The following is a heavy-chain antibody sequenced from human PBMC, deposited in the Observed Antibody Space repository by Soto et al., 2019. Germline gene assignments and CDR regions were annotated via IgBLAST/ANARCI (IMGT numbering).Heavy chain of an antibody. V-gene: IGHV4-30-4*01. CDR2: IYYRGNT. Sequence: SSETLSLTCTVSGVSITSGDYYWNWIRQPPGKGLEWIGNIYYRGNTYYNPSLKSRVTISLDTSKNQFSLKLTSVTAADTAVYYCASFGVASMNWFDPWGQGTLVTVSS. CDR3: ASFGVASMNWFDP. D-gene: IGHD3-3*01. CDR1: GVSITSGDYY. J-gene: IGHJ5*02.